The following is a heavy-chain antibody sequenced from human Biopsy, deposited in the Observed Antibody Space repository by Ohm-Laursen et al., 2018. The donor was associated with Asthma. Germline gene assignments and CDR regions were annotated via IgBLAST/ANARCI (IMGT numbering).Heavy chain of an antibody. V-gene: IGHV4-39*02. CDR3: ARAVSSSSYWYFDL. Sequence: SQTLSLTCVVSGDAMSTSGSYWGWIRQSPGKGLEWIGSIYYSGRTYYNPSLESRVTIPADTSKNHFSLKVPSVTAADTAVYYCARAVSSSSYWYFDLWGRGDLVTVSS. J-gene: IGHJ2*01. CDR1: GDAMSTSGSY. CDR2: IYYSGRT. D-gene: IGHD6-6*01.